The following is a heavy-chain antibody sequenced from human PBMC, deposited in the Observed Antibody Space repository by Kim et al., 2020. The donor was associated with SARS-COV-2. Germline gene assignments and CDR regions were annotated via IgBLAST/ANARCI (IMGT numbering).Heavy chain of an antibody. Sequence: GGSLRLSCAASGFTFSSYAMSWVRQAPGKGLEWVSAISGSGGSTYYADSVKGRFTISRDNSKNTLYLQMNSLRAEDTAVYYCAKDLATMIVVVTPDAFDIWGQGTMVTVSS. CDR1: GFTFSSYA. CDR2: ISGSGGST. V-gene: IGHV3-23*01. D-gene: IGHD3-22*01. CDR3: AKDLATMIVVVTPDAFDI. J-gene: IGHJ3*02.